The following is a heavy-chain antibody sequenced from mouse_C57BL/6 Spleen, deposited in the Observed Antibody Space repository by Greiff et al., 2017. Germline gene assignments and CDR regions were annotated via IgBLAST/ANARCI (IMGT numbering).Heavy chain of an antibody. CDR2: INPGSGGT. J-gene: IGHJ1*03. Sequence: VQLQQSGAELVRPGTSVKVSCKASGYAFTNYLIEWVKQRPGQGLEWIGVINPGSGGTNYNEKFKGKATLTADKSSSTAYMQRSSLTSEDSAVYFCARGGTPTEGGYFDVWGTGTTVTVSS. V-gene: IGHV1-54*01. D-gene: IGHD1-1*01. CDR1: GYAFTNYL. CDR3: ARGGTPTEGGYFDV.